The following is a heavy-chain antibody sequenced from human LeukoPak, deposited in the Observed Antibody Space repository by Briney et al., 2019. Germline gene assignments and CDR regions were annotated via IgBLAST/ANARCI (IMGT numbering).Heavy chain of an antibody. J-gene: IGHJ3*02. CDR3: ASSSNGFYSAFDI. V-gene: IGHV1-18*01. Sequence: GASVPVSRQASGYTFTSYGISWVGQAPGQGLEWMGWNSAYNCNTNYAQKLQGRVTMTTDTSTSTAYMELRSLRSDDTAVYYCASSSNGFYSAFDIWGQGTMVTVSS. CDR2: NSAYNCNT. D-gene: IGHD1-26*01. CDR1: GYTFTSYG.